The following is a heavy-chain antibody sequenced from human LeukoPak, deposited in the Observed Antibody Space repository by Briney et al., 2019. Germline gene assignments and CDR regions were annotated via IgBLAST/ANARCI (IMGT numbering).Heavy chain of an antibody. Sequence: SETLSLTCAVYGGSFGGYYWSWIRQPPGKGLEWIGEINHSGSTNYNPSLKSRVTISVDTSKIQFSLKLSSVTAADTAVYYCARRLGGTPFYYYYYYMDVWGKGTTVTIS. CDR1: GGSFGGYY. D-gene: IGHD6-19*01. CDR2: INHSGST. V-gene: IGHV4-34*01. CDR3: ARRLGGTPFYYYYYYMDV. J-gene: IGHJ6*03.